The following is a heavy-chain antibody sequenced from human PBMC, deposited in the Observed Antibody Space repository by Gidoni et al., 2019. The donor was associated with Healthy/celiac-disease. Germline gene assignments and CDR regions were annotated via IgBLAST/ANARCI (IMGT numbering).Heavy chain of an antibody. CDR1: GFPFDDYA. V-gene: IGHV3-9*01. J-gene: IGHJ4*02. D-gene: IGHD2-8*01. Sequence: EVQLVESGGGLVQPGRSLSLSCAASGFPFDDYAMHWVRQAPGKGLEWVSGISWNSGSIGYADSVKGRFTISRDNAKNSLYLQMNSLRAEDTALYYCAVLMVYATHEGVYWGQGTLVTVSS. CDR3: AVLMVYATHEGVY. CDR2: ISWNSGSI.